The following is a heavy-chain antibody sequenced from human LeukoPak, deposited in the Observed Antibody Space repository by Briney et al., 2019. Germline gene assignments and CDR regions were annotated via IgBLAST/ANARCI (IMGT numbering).Heavy chain of an antibody. CDR3: ARVRGSTVVTPFDY. J-gene: IGHJ4*02. CDR1: GLTFSSYW. V-gene: IGHV3-7*01. D-gene: IGHD4-23*01. CDR2: IKQDGSDK. Sequence: GGTLRLSCAASGLTFSSYWMSWVRQAPGKGLEWVANIKQDGSDKYYVDSVKGRFTISRDNAKNSLYLQMNSLRAEDTAVYYCARVRGSTVVTPFDYWGQGTLVTVSS.